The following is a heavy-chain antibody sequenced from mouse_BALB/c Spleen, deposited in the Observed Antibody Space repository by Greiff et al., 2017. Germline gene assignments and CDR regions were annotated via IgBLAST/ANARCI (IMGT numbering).Heavy chain of an antibody. CDR2: IYPSDSYT. J-gene: IGHJ4*01. Sequence: QVHLQQPGAELVRPGASVKLSCKASGYTFTSYWINWVKQRPGQGLEWIGNIYPSDSYTNYNQKFKDKATLTVDKSSSTAYMQLSSPTSEDSAVYYCTRGWLLPAMDYWGQGTSVTVSS. D-gene: IGHD2-3*01. CDR1: GYTFTSYW. V-gene: IGHV1-69*02. CDR3: TRGWLLPAMDY.